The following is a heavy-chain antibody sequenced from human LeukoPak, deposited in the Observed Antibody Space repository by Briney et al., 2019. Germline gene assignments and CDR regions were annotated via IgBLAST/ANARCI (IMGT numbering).Heavy chain of an antibody. CDR3: ARAALWFGELLDGMDV. J-gene: IGHJ6*02. Sequence: ASVKDSCKTFGYTFTGYIHWVRQAPGQGLEWMGRINPNSGGTNYAQKFQGRVTMTRDTSISTAYMELSRLRSDETAVYYCARAALWFGELLDGMDVWGQGTTVTVSS. V-gene: IGHV1-2*06. D-gene: IGHD3-10*01. CDR2: INPNSGGT. CDR1: GYTFTGY.